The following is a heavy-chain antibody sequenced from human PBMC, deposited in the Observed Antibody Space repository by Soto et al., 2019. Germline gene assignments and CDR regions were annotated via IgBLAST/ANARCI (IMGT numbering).Heavy chain of an antibody. V-gene: IGHV3-23*03. D-gene: IGHD3-10*01. CDR1: GFTFSSYA. CDR3: ARVRRGYYGSGSYYFDY. Sequence: EVQLLESGGDLVQPGGSLRLSCAASGFTFSSYAMSWVRQAPGKGLEWVSVFYSGGRTYYAASVKGRFTISRDTSKNTLYLQMNGLRAEDTAVYYCARVRRGYYGSGSYYFDYWGRGTLVTVSS. J-gene: IGHJ4*02. CDR2: FYSGGRT.